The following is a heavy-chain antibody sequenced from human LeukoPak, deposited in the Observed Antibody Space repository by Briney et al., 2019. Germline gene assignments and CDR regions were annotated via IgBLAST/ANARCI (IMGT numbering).Heavy chain of an antibody. Sequence: SETLSLTSTVSGGSISSGSYYWSWIRLPAGKGLEWIGRTHTSGSTNYNPSLKSRVTISVDTSKNQFSLKLSSVTAADTAVYYCARHVRRDGYNFAYWGQGTLVTVSS. CDR1: GGSISSGSYY. CDR3: ARHVRRDGYNFAY. D-gene: IGHD5-24*01. J-gene: IGHJ4*02. V-gene: IGHV4-61*02. CDR2: THTSGST.